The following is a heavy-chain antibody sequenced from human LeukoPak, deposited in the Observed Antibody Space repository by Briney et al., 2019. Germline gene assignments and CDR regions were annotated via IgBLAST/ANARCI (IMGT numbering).Heavy chain of an antibody. V-gene: IGHV3-66*01. D-gene: IGHD5-18*01. J-gene: IGHJ4*02. Sequence: GGSLRLSCAAPGFTVSSNYMSWVRQAPGKGLEWVSVIYTGGSTYYADSVKGRFTISRDNSKNTLYLQMNSLRAEDTAVYYCARTSYGRPIFDYWGQGTLVTVSS. CDR1: GFTVSSNY. CDR2: IYTGGST. CDR3: ARTSYGRPIFDY.